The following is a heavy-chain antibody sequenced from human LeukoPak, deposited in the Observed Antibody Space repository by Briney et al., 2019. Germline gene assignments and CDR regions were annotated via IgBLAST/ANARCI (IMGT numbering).Heavy chain of an antibody. D-gene: IGHD3-22*01. J-gene: IGHJ4*02. Sequence: ASVKVSCKASGYTFTGYYMHWVRQAPGQGLEWMGWINPNSGGTNYAQKFQGRVTMTRDTSISTAYMELSRLRSDDTAVYYCARSVPNYDSSGYYYWGQGTLVTVSS. CDR1: GYTFTGYY. CDR2: INPNSGGT. V-gene: IGHV1-2*02. CDR3: ARSVPNYDSSGYYY.